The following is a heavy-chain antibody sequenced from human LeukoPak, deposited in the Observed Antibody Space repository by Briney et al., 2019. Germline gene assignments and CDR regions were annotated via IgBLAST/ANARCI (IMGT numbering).Heavy chain of an antibody. CDR3: ASSLLWFGESYMDV. CDR2: INHSGST. CDR1: GGSFSGYY. V-gene: IGHV4-34*01. J-gene: IGHJ6*03. Sequence: PSETLSLTCAVYGGSFSGYYWSWIRQPPGKGLEWIGEINHSGSTNYNPSLKSRVTISVDTSKNQFSLKLSSVTAADTAVYYCASSLLWFGESYMDVWGKGTTVTISS. D-gene: IGHD3-10*01.